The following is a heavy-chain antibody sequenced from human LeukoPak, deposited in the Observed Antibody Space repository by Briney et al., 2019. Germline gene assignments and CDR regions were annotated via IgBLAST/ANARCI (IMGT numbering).Heavy chain of an antibody. V-gene: IGHV3-23*01. CDR2: ISGSGTTT. D-gene: IGHD4-11*01. J-gene: IGHJ5*02. CDR1: GFTFSNCA. Sequence: GGSLRLSCGASGFTFSNCAMSWVRRAPGKGLEWVSVISGSGTTTNYGDSVRGRFTISRDNSKNTLFLQMNDLRVEDTAIYYCAKGEALVYSTVNWFDPWGQGTLVTVSS. CDR3: AKGEALVYSTVNWFDP.